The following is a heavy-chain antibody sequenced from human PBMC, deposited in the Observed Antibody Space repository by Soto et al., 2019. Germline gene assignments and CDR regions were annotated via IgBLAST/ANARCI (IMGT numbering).Heavy chain of an antibody. Sequence: QVQLVESGGGVVQPGRSLRVSCAASGFTFSIYAMHWVRQAPGTGLEWVAVISYDGTKTYYADSVKGRFTISRDNSXXXXXXXXXXXXXXXXXXXXXXXXXGPRRQWLIDPFDYWGQGTLVTVSP. CDR2: ISYDGTKT. J-gene: IGHJ4*02. V-gene: IGHV3-30*03. D-gene: IGHD6-19*01. CDR1: GFTFSIYA. CDR3: XXXXGPRRQWLIDPFDY.